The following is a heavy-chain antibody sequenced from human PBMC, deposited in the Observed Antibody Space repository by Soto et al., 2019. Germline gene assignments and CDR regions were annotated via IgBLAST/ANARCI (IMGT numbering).Heavy chain of an antibody. CDR2: INPDGGSA. J-gene: IGHJ3*02. CDR1: GYTFNSYY. Sequence: QEQLVQSGAEVKKPGASVKVSCKASGYTFNSYYMHWVRQAPGQGLEWMGIINPDGGSATYAQSFQGRVTMTKDTSTSTVYMELSSLRSDDTAVYYCARVWGNPSEVAFEIWGQGTMVNVSS. CDR3: ARVWGNPSEVAFEI. V-gene: IGHV1-46*02. D-gene: IGHD3-16*01.